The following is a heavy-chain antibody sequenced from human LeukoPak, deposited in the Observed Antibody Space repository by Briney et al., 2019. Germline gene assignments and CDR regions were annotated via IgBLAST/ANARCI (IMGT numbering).Heavy chain of an antibody. J-gene: IGHJ4*02. CDR3: ARGDSSSWYGPLFDY. Sequence: ASVKVSCKASGYTFTSYYMHWVRQAPGQGLEWMGIIDPSGGSTSYAQKFQGRVTMTRDTSTSTVYMELSSLRSEDTAVYYCARGDSSSWYGPLFDYWGQGTLVTVSS. CDR2: IDPSGGST. CDR1: GYTFTSYY. V-gene: IGHV1-46*01. D-gene: IGHD6-13*01.